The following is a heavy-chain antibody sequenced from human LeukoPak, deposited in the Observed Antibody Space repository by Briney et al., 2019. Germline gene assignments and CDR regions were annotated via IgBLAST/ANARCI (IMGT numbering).Heavy chain of an antibody. Sequence: SETLSLTCTVSGGSISSDDYYWSWIRQPPGKGLEWIGYIYYSRITYYNPSLKSRVTISVDTSKNQFSLKLSSVTAADTAVYYCARSYCSSNSCYWSLDYWGQGTLVTVSS. D-gene: IGHD2-2*01. CDR2: IYYSRIT. V-gene: IGHV4-30-4*01. J-gene: IGHJ4*02. CDR3: ARSYCSSNSCYWSLDY. CDR1: GGSISSDDYY.